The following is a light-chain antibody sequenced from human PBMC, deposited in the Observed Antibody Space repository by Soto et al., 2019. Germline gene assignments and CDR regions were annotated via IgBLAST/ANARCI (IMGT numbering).Light chain of an antibody. CDR2: EVS. V-gene: IGLV2-14*01. CDR3: CSHTTTSTRI. J-gene: IGLJ1*01. CDR1: SSDVGIYDY. Sequence: QSALTQPASVSESPGQSITISYTGTSSDVGIYDYVSWYQQHPDKAPKLIIYEVSNRPSAVSDRFSGSKSGYTASLTISGLQPEDEADYYCCSHTTTSTRIFGTGTKLTVL.